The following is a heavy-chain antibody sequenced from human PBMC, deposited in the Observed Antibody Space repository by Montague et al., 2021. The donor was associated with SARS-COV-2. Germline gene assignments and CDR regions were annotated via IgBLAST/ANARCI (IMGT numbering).Heavy chain of an antibody. V-gene: IGHV4-39*01. CDR3: ARLVVSMAAAVTSYYGMDV. CDR1: GGSIRSNSYY. D-gene: IGHD6-13*01. CDR2: DYYSGTA. J-gene: IGHJ6*02. Sequence: SETLSLTCTVSGGSIRSNSYYWGWIRQPPGKGLEWIGSDYYSGTAYYNASLKSRLTISVDTSKNQFSLKLYSVTAADTADYFCARLVVSMAAAVTSYYGMDVWGQGTTVTVSS.